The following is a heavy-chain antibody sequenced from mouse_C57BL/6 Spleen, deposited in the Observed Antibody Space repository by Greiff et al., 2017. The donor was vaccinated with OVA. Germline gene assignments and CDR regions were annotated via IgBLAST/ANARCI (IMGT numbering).Heavy chain of an antibody. Sequence: EVKVVESGGGLVKPGGSLKLSCAASGFTFSSYAMSWVRQTPEKRLEWVATISDGGSYTYYPDNVKGRFTISRDNAKNNLYLQMSHLKSEDTAMYYCAREGSHYFDYWGQGTTLTVSS. J-gene: IGHJ2*01. CDR2: ISDGGSYT. CDR1: GFTFSSYA. CDR3: AREGSHYFDY. V-gene: IGHV5-4*01.